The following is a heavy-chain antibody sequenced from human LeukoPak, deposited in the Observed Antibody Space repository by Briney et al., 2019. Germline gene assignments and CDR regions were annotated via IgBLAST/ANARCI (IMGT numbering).Heavy chain of an antibody. Sequence: SETLSLTCTVSGGSISSSSYYWGWIRQPPGKGLEWIGNIYYSGSTYYNPSLKSRVTISVDTSKNQFSQKLSSVTAADTAVYYCARRKVVPAAMDHWGQGTLVTVSS. J-gene: IGHJ4*02. V-gene: IGHV4-39*07. CDR2: IYYSGST. CDR1: GGSISSSSYY. D-gene: IGHD2-2*01. CDR3: ARRKVVPAAMDH.